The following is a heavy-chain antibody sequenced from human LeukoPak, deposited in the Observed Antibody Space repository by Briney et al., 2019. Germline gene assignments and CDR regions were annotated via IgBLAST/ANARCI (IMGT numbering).Heavy chain of an antibody. CDR2: IYYSGST. D-gene: IGHD6-19*01. CDR1: GGSISSYY. J-gene: IGHJ6*02. CDR3: ARTSPWAVAGATYYGMDV. Sequence: SETLSLTCTVSGGSISSYYWSWIRQPPGKGLEWIGYIYYSGSTNYNPSLKSRVTISVDTSKNQFSLKLSSVTAADTAVHYCARTSPWAVAGATYYGMDVWGQGTTVTVSS. V-gene: IGHV4-59*08.